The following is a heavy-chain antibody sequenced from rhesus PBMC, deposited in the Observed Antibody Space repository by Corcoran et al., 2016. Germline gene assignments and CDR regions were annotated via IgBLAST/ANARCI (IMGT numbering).Heavy chain of an antibody. Sequence: EVQLVETGGGLVQHGGSLRRSCGAPGFTFSIHGMSWVRQAPGKGLDWVSGITNTGDRTFYADSVNGRFTSSRDNSKNTVSLQMNSLRAEDTAVYYCSTDPGGVCCTFDYWGQGVLVTVSS. CDR2: ITNTGDRT. D-gene: IGHD2-39*02. CDR1: GFTFSIHG. J-gene: IGHJ4*01. CDR3: STDPGGVCCTFDY. V-gene: IGHV3S5*01.